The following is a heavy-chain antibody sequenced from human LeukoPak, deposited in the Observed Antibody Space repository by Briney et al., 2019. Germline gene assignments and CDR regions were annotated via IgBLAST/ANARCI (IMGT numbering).Heavy chain of an antibody. CDR3: ARPNITSYYDSRGYDAFDV. J-gene: IGHJ3*01. CDR1: GYSFNAYW. Sequence: GASLKISCKCSGYSFNAYWIAWVRQLPGKGLEWMGIIYPDDSDTRYSPSFQGQVTISADKSVRTAYLQWSSLKASDTAMYYCARPNITSYYDSRGYDAFDVWGQGTMVTVSS. D-gene: IGHD3-22*01. CDR2: IYPDDSDT. V-gene: IGHV5-51*01.